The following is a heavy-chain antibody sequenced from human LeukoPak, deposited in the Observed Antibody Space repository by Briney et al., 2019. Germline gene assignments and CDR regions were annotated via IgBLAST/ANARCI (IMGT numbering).Heavy chain of an antibody. Sequence: ASVKVSCKASGYTFTSYGISWVRQAPGQGLEWMGWISAYNGNTNYAQKLQGRVTMTTDTSTSTAYMELRSLRSDDTAVYYCARVPPYYYDSSGHIDYWGQGTLVTVSS. D-gene: IGHD3-22*01. J-gene: IGHJ4*02. V-gene: IGHV1-18*01. CDR3: ARVPPYYYDSSGHIDY. CDR2: ISAYNGNT. CDR1: GYTFTSYG.